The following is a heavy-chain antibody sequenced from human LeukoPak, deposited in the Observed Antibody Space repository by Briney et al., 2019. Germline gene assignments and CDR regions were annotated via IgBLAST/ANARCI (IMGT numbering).Heavy chain of an antibody. D-gene: IGHD3-3*01. V-gene: IGHV4-59*01. CDR2: IYYSGST. CDR1: GGSISSYY. J-gene: IGHJ6*03. Sequence: PSETLSLTCTVSGGSISSYYWSWIRQPPGKGLEWIGYIYYSGSTNYNPSLKSRVTISVDTSKNQFSLKLSSVTAADTAVYYCARGIMIFGVVINYYYMDVWGKGTTVTVSS. CDR3: ARGIMIFGVVINYYYMDV.